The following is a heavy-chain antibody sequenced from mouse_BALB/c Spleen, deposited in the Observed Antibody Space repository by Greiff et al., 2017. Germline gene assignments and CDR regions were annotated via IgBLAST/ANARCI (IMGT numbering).Heavy chain of an antibody. J-gene: IGHJ4*01. D-gene: IGHD3-1*01. CDR3: ARQLGLRGGFHYAMDY. CDR1: GYAFTSYN. CDR2: IDPYNGGT. V-gene: IGHV1S135*01. Sequence: EVQLQQSGPELVKPGASVKVSCKASGYAFTSYNMYWVKQSHGKSLEWIGYIDPYNGGTSYNQKFKGKATLTVDKSSSTAYMHLNSLTSEDSAVYYCARQLGLRGGFHYAMDYWGQGTSVTVSS.